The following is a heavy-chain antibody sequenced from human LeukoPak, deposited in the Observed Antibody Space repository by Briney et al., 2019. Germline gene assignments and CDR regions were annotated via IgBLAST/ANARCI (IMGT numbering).Heavy chain of an antibody. D-gene: IGHD6-13*01. CDR1: GFTFSNYW. V-gene: IGHV3-7*05. CDR3: ARDWGAAGLWDY. CDR2: FQEDGSEK. Sequence: PGGSLRLSCATSGFTFSNYWMSWVRQAPGKGLEWVAYFQEDGSEKNYVDSVKGRFTVASDNAKNSLYLQMNSLRGDDAAIYYCARDWGAAGLWDYWGQGTLVTVSS. J-gene: IGHJ4*02.